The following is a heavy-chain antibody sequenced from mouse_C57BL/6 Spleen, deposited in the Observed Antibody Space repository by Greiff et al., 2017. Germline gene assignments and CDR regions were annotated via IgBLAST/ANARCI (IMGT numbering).Heavy chain of an antibody. CDR2: ISSGCDYI. CDR3: ARDLGAMDY. V-gene: IGHV5S21*01. D-gene: IGHD3-3*01. Sequence: EVKLVESGEGLVKPGGSLKLSCAASGFTFSSYAMSWVRQTPEKRLEWVAYISSGCDYIYYADTVKGRFTISSDNTRHTLYLKMSSLNSEDTSMYYCARDLGAMDYWGQGTLVTVSS. CDR1: GFTFSSYA. J-gene: IGHJ4*01.